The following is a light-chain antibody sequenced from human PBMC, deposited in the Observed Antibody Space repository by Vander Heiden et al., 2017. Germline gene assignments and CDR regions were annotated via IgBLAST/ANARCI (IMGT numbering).Light chain of an antibody. Sequence: IVMTQSPDSLAVSLCERPTINCKSTQSVLYSANNKNYLAWYQQKPGQPPKLLIYWASTRESGVPDRFSGSGSGTDFTLTISTLQAEDVAVYYCQQDHSTPHTFGQGTKLEIK. V-gene: IGKV4-1*01. CDR2: WAS. CDR1: QSVLYSANNKNY. J-gene: IGKJ2*01. CDR3: QQDHSTPHT.